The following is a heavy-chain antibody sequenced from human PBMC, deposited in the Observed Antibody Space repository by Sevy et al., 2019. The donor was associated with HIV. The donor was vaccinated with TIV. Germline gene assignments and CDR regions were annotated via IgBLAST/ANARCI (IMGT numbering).Heavy chain of an antibody. CDR3: AGFYYDSSGSRGFDP. CDR2: ISYDGSKK. V-gene: IGHV3-30*03. J-gene: IGHJ5*02. Sequence: GGSLRLSCAASGFTFSNYGMHWVRQAPGKGLEWVAFISYDGSKKYYADSVKGRFSISRDNPKNTLYLQMNSLRAEDKGVYYCAGFYYDSSGSRGFDPWGQGTLVTVSS. CDR1: GFTFSNYG. D-gene: IGHD3-22*01.